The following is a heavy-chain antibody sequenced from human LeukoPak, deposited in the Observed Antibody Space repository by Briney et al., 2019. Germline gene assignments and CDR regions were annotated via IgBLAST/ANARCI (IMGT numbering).Heavy chain of an antibody. V-gene: IGHV4-4*02. Sequence: SGTLSLTCAVSGGSVSRNWWSWVRQPPGKGLEWIGEIHHSGGTNYNPSLKSRVTMSLDKSNNQFSLKLSSVTAADTAVYYCARAGSGWSIDYWGQGTLVTVSS. D-gene: IGHD6-19*01. CDR1: GGSVSRNW. CDR2: IHHSGGT. CDR3: ARAGSGWSIDY. J-gene: IGHJ4*02.